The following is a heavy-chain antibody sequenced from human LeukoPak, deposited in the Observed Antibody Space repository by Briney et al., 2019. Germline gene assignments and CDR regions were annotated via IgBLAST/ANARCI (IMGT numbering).Heavy chain of an antibody. Sequence: HGESLKISCAASGFTFSSYSMNWVRQAPGKGLEWVSSISSSSSYIYYADSVKGRFTISRDNAKNSLYLQMNSLRAEDTAVYYCARDRIAVAAVDPWGQGTLVTVSS. CDR1: GFTFSSYS. V-gene: IGHV3-21*01. CDR2: ISSSSSYI. D-gene: IGHD6-19*01. J-gene: IGHJ5*02. CDR3: ARDRIAVAAVDP.